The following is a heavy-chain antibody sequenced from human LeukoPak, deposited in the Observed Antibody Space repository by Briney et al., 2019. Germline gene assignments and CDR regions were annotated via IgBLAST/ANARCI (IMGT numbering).Heavy chain of an antibody. CDR2: IYNTGAT. CDR3: VRDVPKQNFDF. D-gene: IGHD2/OR15-2a*01. CDR1: GFTVSDNY. V-gene: IGHV3-53*05. Sequence: PGGSLRLSCAASGFTVSDNYMTWVRQPPGKGLEWVSSIYNTGATHYAESVKGRFSISRDNAKKTLYLQMNSLRIEDTAVYYCVRDVPKQNFDFWGQGVLVTVSS. J-gene: IGHJ4*02.